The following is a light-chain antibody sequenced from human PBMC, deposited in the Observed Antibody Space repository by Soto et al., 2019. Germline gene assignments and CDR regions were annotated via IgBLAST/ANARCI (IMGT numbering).Light chain of an antibody. V-gene: IGKV3-20*01. CDR1: QSVSSSY. Sequence: EIVMTQSSATLSVSPGERATLSCRASQSVSSSYLAWYQQKPGQAPRLLVYGASSRATGIPDRFSGSGSGTDFTLTISRLEPEDFAVYYCQQYGSSPLITFGGGTKVDIK. CDR3: QQYGSSPLIT. J-gene: IGKJ4*01. CDR2: GAS.